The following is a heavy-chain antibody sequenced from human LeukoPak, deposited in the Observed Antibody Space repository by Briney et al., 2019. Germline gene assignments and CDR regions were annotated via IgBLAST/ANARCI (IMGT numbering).Heavy chain of an antibody. CDR1: GFTFSSYS. CDR3: ARGPIAAAGTVEY. Sequence: TGGSLRLSCAASGFTFSSYSMNWVRQAPGKGLEWVSSISSSSSYIYYADSVKGRFTISRDNAKNSLYLQMNSLRAEDTAVYYCARGPIAAAGTVEYWGQGTLVTVSS. J-gene: IGHJ4*02. CDR2: ISSSSSYI. D-gene: IGHD6-13*01. V-gene: IGHV3-21*01.